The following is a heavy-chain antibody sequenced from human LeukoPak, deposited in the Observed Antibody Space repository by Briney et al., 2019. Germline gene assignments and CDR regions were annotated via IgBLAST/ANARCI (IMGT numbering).Heavy chain of an antibody. J-gene: IGHJ4*02. CDR2: IIPIFGTA. Sequence: SSVKVSCKASGGTFSSYAISWVRQAPGQGLEWMGGIIPIFGTANYAQKFQGRVTITADESTSTAYMELSSLRSEDTAVYYCASLTYYDFWSGYYTWNYFDYSGQGTLVTVSS. CDR3: ASLTYYDFWSGYYTWNYFDY. CDR1: GGTFSSYA. D-gene: IGHD3-3*01. V-gene: IGHV1-69*01.